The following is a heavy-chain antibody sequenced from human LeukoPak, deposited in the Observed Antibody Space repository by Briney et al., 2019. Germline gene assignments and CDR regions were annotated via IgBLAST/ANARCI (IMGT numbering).Heavy chain of an antibody. CDR2: INPNSGGT. J-gene: IGHJ4*02. Sequence: ASVKVSCKASGYTFTAYYMHWVRQAPGQGLEWMGWINPNSGGTNYAQKFQARVTMTRDTSISTAYMELSRLRSDDTAVYYCASHPYYYGSGSSPDYWGQGTLVTVSS. CDR1: GYTFTAYY. D-gene: IGHD3-10*01. CDR3: ASHPYYYGSGSSPDY. V-gene: IGHV1-2*02.